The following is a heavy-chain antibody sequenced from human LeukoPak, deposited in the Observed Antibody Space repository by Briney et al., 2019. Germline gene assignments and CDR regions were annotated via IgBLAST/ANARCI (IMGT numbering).Heavy chain of an antibody. J-gene: IGHJ4*02. D-gene: IGHD6-13*01. V-gene: IGHV3-21*01. CDR2: ISCSSDFI. Sequence: AGSLRLSCAASGFTFFNYSMNWVRQAPGKGLEWVSSISCSSDFIYYADSLKGRFTISRDNAKNSLYLQMNSLGAEDTAVYYCARDLGGGSSSLFDYWGQGTLVAVSS. CDR1: GFTFFNYS. CDR3: ARDLGGGSSSLFDY.